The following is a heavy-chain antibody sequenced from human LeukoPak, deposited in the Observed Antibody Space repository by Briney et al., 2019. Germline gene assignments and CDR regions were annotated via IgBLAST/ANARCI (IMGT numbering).Heavy chain of an antibody. CDR1: GFTFDDYA. V-gene: IGHV3-43*02. Sequence: GGSLRLSCAASGFTFDDYAMHWVRQAPGKGLEWVSLISGDGGSTYYADSVKGRFTISRDNSKNSLYLQMNSLRAEDTAVYYCARAQVGTPTDCWGQGTLVTVSS. CDR2: ISGDGGST. D-gene: IGHD1-26*01. CDR3: ARAQVGTPTDC. J-gene: IGHJ4*02.